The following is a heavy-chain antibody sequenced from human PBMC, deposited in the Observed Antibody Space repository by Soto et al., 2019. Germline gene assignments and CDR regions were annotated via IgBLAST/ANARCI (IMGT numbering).Heavy chain of an antibody. J-gene: IGHJ4*02. CDR3: ARENSYFDY. CDR2: ISAYNANA. CDR1: GYTFRNFG. V-gene: IGHV1-18*01. Sequence: QIQLLQSGAEVKKPGASVKVTCKASGYTFRNFGISCVRQAPGQGLEWMGWISAYNANANYAQKFQGRLTMTADTSTSTAYMELRSVRSDDTAVYYCARENSYFDYCGQGTLVTVSS.